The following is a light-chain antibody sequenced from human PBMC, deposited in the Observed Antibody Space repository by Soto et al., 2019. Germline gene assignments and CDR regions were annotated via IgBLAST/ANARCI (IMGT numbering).Light chain of an antibody. V-gene: IGKV1-39*01. CDR2: AAS. CDR3: QQTYTALSIT. CDR1: ESIARH. J-gene: IGKJ5*01. Sequence: DIQMTQSPSSLSASVGDRVTITCRASESIARHLNWYQQKPGKAHTLLIYAASSLQNGVPSRFRGGGSGTDFTLTISNLQPEDFATYYCQQTYTALSITFGQGTRLEMK.